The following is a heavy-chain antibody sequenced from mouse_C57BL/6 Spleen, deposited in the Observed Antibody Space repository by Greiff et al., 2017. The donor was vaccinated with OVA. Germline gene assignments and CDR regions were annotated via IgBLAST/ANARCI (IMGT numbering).Heavy chain of an antibody. V-gene: IGHV14-2*01. CDR1: GFNIKDYY. Sequence: VQLQQSGAELVKPGASVKLSCTASGFNIKDYYMHWVKQRTEQGLEWIGRIDPEDGETKYAPNFQGKATITADTSSNTAYLQRSSLTSEDTAVYYCARNEMVRGFAYWGQGTLVTVSA. D-gene: IGHD2-3*01. J-gene: IGHJ3*01. CDR2: IDPEDGET. CDR3: ARNEMVRGFAY.